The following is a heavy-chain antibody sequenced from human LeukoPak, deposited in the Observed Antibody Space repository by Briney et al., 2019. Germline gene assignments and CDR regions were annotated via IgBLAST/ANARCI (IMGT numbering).Heavy chain of an antibody. V-gene: IGHV1-2*02. Sequence: ASVKVSCKASGYRFTDYHMHWVRQAPGQGLEWMGWINPNTGGTNYAQSFQGRVTMTRYTSITTSYMELSNLLFDDTALYYCARGGHGHTQNDYWGQGTLVTVSS. CDR2: INPNTGGT. CDR3: ARGGHGHTQNDY. J-gene: IGHJ4*02. D-gene: IGHD5-24*01. CDR1: GYRFTDYH.